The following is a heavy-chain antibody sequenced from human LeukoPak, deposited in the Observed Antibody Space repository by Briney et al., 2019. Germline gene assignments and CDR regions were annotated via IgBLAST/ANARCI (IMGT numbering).Heavy chain of an antibody. D-gene: IGHD6-19*01. CDR1: GFTFSRYG. J-gene: IGHJ4*02. V-gene: IGHV3-48*01. Sequence: GGSLRLSCAASGFTFSRYGMTWVGEAPGKGLEWVSYISGRSDTIYYADSVKGRFTISRDNAQNSLYLQMNSLRAEDTAVYYCARNPREQWRGGYDYWGQGTLVTVSS. CDR3: ARNPREQWRGGYDY. CDR2: ISGRSDTI.